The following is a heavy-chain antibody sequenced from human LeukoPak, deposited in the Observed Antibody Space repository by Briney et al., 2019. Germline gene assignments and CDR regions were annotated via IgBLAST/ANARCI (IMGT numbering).Heavy chain of an antibody. D-gene: IGHD3-3*01. CDR2: IKEDGSDK. V-gene: IGHV3-7*03. Sequence: GGSLRLSCAASGFTFSNYWMSWVRQTPGKGLEWVANIKEDGSDKYYVDSLKGRFTISRDNAKNSLYPQMNSLRAEDTAVYYCAKDRTRQAYWGQGTLVTVSS. CDR1: GFTFSNYW. J-gene: IGHJ4*02. CDR3: AKDRTRQAY.